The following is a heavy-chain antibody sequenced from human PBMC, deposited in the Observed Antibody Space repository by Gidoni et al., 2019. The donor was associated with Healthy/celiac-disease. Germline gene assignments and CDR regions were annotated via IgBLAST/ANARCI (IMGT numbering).Heavy chain of an antibody. J-gene: IGHJ6*03. CDR2: IKSKTDGGTT. Sequence: EVQLVESGGGLVKPGGSLRLSCADSGFTFSNAWMTWVRQAAGKGLEWGGRIKSKTDGGTTDYAAPVKGRFTSSRDDSKNTLYLQMNSLKTEDTAVYYCTTAEGDDYYYYYYMDVWGKGTTVTVSS. D-gene: IGHD2-21*01. V-gene: IGHV3-15*07. CDR3: TTAEGDDYYYYYYMDV. CDR1: GFTFSNAW.